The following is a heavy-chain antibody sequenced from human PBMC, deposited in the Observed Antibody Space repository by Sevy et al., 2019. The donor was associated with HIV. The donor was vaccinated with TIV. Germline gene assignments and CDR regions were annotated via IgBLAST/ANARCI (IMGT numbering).Heavy chain of an antibody. Sequence: GGSLRLSCAASGFTFSSYAMSWVRQAPGKGLEWVSTFSFGCGKINYADSVKGRFTISRDNSKNTLYLQMSSLRAEDTAVYYCAKRDYSDFDSPPIFDFWGRGTLVTVSS. D-gene: IGHD3-9*01. CDR2: FSFGCGKI. CDR1: GFTFSSYA. J-gene: IGHJ4*02. CDR3: AKRDYSDFDSPPIFDF. V-gene: IGHV3-23*01.